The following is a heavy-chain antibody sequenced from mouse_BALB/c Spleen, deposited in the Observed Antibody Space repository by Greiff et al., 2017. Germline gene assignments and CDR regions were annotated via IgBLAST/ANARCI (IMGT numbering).Heavy chain of an antibody. D-gene: IGHD2-4*01. CDR2: IYPGNSDT. Sequence: EVQLQQSGTVLARPGASVKMSCKASGYSFTSYWMHWVKQRPGQGLEWIGAIYPGNSDTSYNQKFKGKAKLTAVTSASTAYMELSSLTNEDSAVYYCTRESYDYVYAMDYWGQGTSVTVSS. CDR1: GYSFTSYW. J-gene: IGHJ4*01. V-gene: IGHV1-5*01. CDR3: TRESYDYVYAMDY.